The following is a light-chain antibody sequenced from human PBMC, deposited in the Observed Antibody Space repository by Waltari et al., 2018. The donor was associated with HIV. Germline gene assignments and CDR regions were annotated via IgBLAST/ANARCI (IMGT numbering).Light chain of an antibody. CDR1: QSLLHSDGRTY. Sequence: DIVMTQTPLSLSVTPGQPASISCKSSQSLLHSDGRTYLYWYLQKAGQPPQLLIYEVSNRFPGVPDRFSGSGSGTDFTLKISRVEAEDVGVYYCVQSTQLPYRFGQGTKLEIK. J-gene: IGKJ2*03. CDR3: VQSTQLPYR. V-gene: IGKV2D-29*01. CDR2: EVS.